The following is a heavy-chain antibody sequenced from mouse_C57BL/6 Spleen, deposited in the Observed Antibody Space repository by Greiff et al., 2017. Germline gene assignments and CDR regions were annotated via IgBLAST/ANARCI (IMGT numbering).Heavy chain of an antibody. CDR1: GFNIKDYY. V-gene: IGHV14-1*01. D-gene: IGHD1-1*01. CDR2: IDPEDGDT. Sequence: EVQRVESGAELVRPGASVKLSCTASGFNIKDYYMHWVKQRPEQGLEWIGRIDPEDGDTEYAPKFQGKATLTADTSSNTAYLQLSSLTSEDTAVYYCTSGYYGGSPWFAYWGQGTLVTVSA. J-gene: IGHJ3*01. CDR3: TSGYYGGSPWFAY.